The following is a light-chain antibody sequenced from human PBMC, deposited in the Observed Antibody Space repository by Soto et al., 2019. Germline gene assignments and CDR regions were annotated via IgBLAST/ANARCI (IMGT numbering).Light chain of an antibody. Sequence: ESVLTQSPGTLSLSPGERATLSCRASQSLSSSYLAWYQQKPGQAPRLLIYGASGRATGIPDRFSGSGSGTDFTLTISRLEPEDFAVYYCQQYGSSPRTFGQGTKVDIK. CDR3: QQYGSSPRT. V-gene: IGKV3-20*01. CDR2: GAS. CDR1: QSLSSSY. J-gene: IGKJ1*01.